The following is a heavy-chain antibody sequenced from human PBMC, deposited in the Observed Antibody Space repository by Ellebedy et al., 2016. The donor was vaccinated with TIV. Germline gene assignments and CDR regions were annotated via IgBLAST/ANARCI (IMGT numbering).Heavy chain of an antibody. J-gene: IGHJ4*02. V-gene: IGHV3-74*01. CDR1: GFTFSSYA. CDR2: IKGDGSSA. D-gene: IGHD2-2*01. CDR3: ARGGLTAASDY. Sequence: GGSLRLSCAASGFTFSSYAMSWVRQAPGKELVWVSRIKGDGSSAGDADSVKGRFTISRDNAKNTWYLQMNSLRAEDTAVYYCARGGLTAASDYWGQGTLVTVSS.